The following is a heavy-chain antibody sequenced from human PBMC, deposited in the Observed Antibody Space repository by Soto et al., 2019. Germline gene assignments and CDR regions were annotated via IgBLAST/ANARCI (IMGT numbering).Heavy chain of an antibody. CDR3: ARPVSPISADHRTRFRHYYTMEV. V-gene: IGHV3-74*03. CDR1: GFTFSSYW. CDR2: INTDASTT. J-gene: IGHJ6*02. D-gene: IGHD2-2*02. Sequence: GWTLRLSCAASGFTFSSYWMHLVRQVPGKGLEWVSRINTDASTTTYADSVKGRFTISRDNAKKTVYLQMSSLRPEDSAVYYCARPVSPISADHRTRFRHYYTMEVWGQGATFTVCS.